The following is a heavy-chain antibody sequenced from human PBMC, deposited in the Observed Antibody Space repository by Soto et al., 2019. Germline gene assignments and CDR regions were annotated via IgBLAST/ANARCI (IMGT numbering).Heavy chain of an antibody. D-gene: IGHD3-22*01. CDR1: CGSISSCGYY. V-gene: IGHV4-31*03. CDR2: IFYSGTT. CDR3: ARVRNGYYYDSSGYSIFDY. J-gene: IGHJ4*02. Sequence: SETLSLTCTVSCGSISSCGYYWSWIRQHPGKGLEWIGYIFYSGTTYYNPSLKSRVTISVDTSKNQFSLKLSSVTAADTAVYYCARVRNGYYYDSSGYSIFDYWGQGTLVTVSS.